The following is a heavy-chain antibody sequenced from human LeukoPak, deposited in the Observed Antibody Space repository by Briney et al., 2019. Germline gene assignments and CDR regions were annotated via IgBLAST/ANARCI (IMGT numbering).Heavy chain of an antibody. Sequence: PETLSLTCAVYGGSFSRYYWSWIRQPPGKGLEWIGEIDHIGSTNYNLSLKSRVTISVDTSKNQFSLKLSSVTAADTAVYYCAGNIAARLDYWGQGTLVTVSS. CDR2: IDHIGST. D-gene: IGHD6-6*01. CDR1: GGSFSRYY. CDR3: AGNIAARLDY. V-gene: IGHV4-34*01. J-gene: IGHJ4*02.